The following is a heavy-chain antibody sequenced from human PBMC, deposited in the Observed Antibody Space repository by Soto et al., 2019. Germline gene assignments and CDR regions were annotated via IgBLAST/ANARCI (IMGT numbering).Heavy chain of an antibody. J-gene: IGHJ4*02. CDR2: INHSGST. D-gene: IGHD1-26*01. CDR1: GGSFSGYY. Sequence: QVQLQQWGAGLLKPSETLSLTCAVYGGSFSGYYWSWIRQPPGQGLEWIGEINHSGSTNYNPSLKSRVTISVDTSKNQFSLKLSSVTAADTAVYYCAREGSGSYSAFDYWGQGTLVTVSS. CDR3: AREGSGSYSAFDY. V-gene: IGHV4-34*01.